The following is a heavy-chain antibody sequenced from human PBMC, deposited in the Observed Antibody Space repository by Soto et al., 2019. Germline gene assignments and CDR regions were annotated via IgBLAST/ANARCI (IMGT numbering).Heavy chain of an antibody. J-gene: IGHJ6*02. V-gene: IGHV4-31*03. D-gene: IGHD2-15*01. CDR1: GDSLRSGDYY. CDR3: ARNRCSGGHCYTSLSDYDYGMDV. Sequence: QVQLQESGPGLVKPSQTLSLTCTVSGDSLRSGDYYWTWIRLHPGKGLEWMGCIKNSGSTHYNPSLKSRLTRSLDTSKNQFSLKLSSVTAADTAVYYCARNRCSGGHCYTSLSDYDYGMDVWGQGTTVTVSS. CDR2: IKNSGST.